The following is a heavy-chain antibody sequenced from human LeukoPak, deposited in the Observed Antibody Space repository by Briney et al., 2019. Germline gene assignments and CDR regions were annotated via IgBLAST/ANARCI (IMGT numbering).Heavy chain of an antibody. CDR3: ARSLTGTTPSP. CDR1: GGSISSYY. J-gene: IGHJ5*02. CDR2: IYYSGST. V-gene: IGHV4-59*01. D-gene: IGHD1-20*01. Sequence: SETLSLTCTVFGGSISSYYWSWIRQPPGKGLEWIGYIYYSGSTNYNPSLKSRVTISVDTSKNQFSLKLSSVTAADTAVYYCARSLTGTTPSPWGQGTLVTVSS.